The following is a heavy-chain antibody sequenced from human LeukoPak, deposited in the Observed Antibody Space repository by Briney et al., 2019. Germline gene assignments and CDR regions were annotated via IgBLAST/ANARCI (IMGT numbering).Heavy chain of an antibody. D-gene: IGHD3-3*01. CDR1: GFTFSSYA. CDR3: ARETESITIFGVAQYYYYYGMGV. J-gene: IGHJ6*02. CDR2: ISYDGSNK. Sequence: PGRSLRLSCAASGFTFSSYAMHWVRQAPGKGPEWVAVISYDGSNKYYADSVKGRFTISRDNSKNTLYLQMNSLRAEDTAVYYCARETESITIFGVAQYYYYYGMGVWGQGTTVTVSS. V-gene: IGHV3-30-3*01.